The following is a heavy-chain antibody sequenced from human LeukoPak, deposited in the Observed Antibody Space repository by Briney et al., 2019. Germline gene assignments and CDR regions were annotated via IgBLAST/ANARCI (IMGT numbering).Heavy chain of an antibody. CDR2: ISTSSSYI. D-gene: IGHD2-15*01. Sequence: PGGSLRLSCAASGFSFSSYSMNWVRQAPGKGLEWVSSISTSSSYIFYADPVKGRFTISRDSARNSLYLQMNSLRAEDTALYYCARGLSCSGGSCYFDFWGQGTLVTVSS. J-gene: IGHJ4*02. CDR1: GFSFSSYS. CDR3: ARGLSCSGGSCYFDF. V-gene: IGHV3-21*01.